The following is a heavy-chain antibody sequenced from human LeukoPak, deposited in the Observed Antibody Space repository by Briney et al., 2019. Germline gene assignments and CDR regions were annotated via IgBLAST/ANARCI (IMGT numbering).Heavy chain of an antibody. CDR3: ARDWGRSSGWYY. CDR1: GFTFSDYY. J-gene: IGHJ4*02. CDR2: ISNSGSTI. V-gene: IGHV3-11*04. Sequence: GGSLRLSCAASGFTFSDYYMNWIRQAPGKGLEWISYISNSGSTIYYADSVKGRFTISRDNAKNSLYLQMNSLRAEDTAVYHCARDWGRSSGWYYWGQGTLVTVSS. D-gene: IGHD6-19*01.